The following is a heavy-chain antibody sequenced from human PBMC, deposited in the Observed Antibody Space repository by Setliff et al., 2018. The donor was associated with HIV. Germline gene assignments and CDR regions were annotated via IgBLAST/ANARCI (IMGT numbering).Heavy chain of an antibody. CDR1: GFTVSSNY. D-gene: IGHD3-22*01. CDR3: ARDLVTYYDSSGYDY. V-gene: IGHV3-53*01. J-gene: IGHJ4*02. Sequence: PGGSLRLSCAASGFTVSSNYMSWVRQAPGKGLEWVSVIYSGGSTYYADSVKGRFTISRDNSKNTLYLQMNSLRAQDTAVYYCARDLVTYYDSSGYDYWGQGTLVTVSS. CDR2: IYSGGST.